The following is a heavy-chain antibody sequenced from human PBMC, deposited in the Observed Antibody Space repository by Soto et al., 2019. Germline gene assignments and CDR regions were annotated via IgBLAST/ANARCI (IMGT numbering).Heavy chain of an antibody. CDR1: GGSIGSYY. CDR2: IYYSGST. CDR3: ARDGTSAAGRAYYFDY. D-gene: IGHD6-13*01. V-gene: IGHV4-59*01. Sequence: SETLSLTCTVSGGSIGSYYWSWIRQPPGKGLEWIGYIYYSGSTNYNPSLKSRVTISVDTSKNQFSLKLSSVTAADTAVYYCARDGTSAAGRAYYFDYWGQGTLVTVSS. J-gene: IGHJ4*02.